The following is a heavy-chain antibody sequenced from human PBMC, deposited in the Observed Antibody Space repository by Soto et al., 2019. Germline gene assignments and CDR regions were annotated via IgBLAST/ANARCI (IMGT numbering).Heavy chain of an antibody. J-gene: IGHJ3*02. CDR3: ASGSYYHAFDI. V-gene: IGHV4-34*01. CDR1: GGSFSGYY. Sequence: PSETLSLTCAVYGGSFSGYYWSWIRQPPGKGLEWIGEINHSGSTNYNPSLKSRVTISVDTSKNQFSLKLSSVTAADTAVYYCASGSYYHAFDIWGQGTMVTVSS. CDR2: INHSGST. D-gene: IGHD1-26*01.